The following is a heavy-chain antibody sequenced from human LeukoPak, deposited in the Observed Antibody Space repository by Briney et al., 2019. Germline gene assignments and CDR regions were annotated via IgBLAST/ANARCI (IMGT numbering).Heavy chain of an antibody. V-gene: IGHV3-48*03. CDR3: ARDSHKFDSSGYYPDAFDI. D-gene: IGHD3-22*01. Sequence: GGSLRLSCAASGLTFSSYEMNWVRQAPGKGLEWVSYISSSGSSIYYADSVKGRFTISRDNAKKSLYLQMHSLRAEDTAVYYCARDSHKFDSSGYYPDAFDIWGQGTMVAVSS. CDR1: GLTFSSYE. J-gene: IGHJ3*02. CDR2: ISSSGSSI.